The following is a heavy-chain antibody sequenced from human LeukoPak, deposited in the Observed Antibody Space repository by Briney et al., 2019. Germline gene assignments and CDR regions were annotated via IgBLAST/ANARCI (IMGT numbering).Heavy chain of an antibody. CDR1: GYSFTSYW. V-gene: IGHV5-51*01. CDR2: IYPGDSDT. D-gene: IGHD5-18*01. J-gene: IGHJ4*02. Sequence: GESLKISCRGSGYSFTSYWIGWVRQMPGKGLEWMGIIYPGDSDTRYNPSFQGQVPISADKPISTAYLQWSSLKASDTAMYYWARLVDTAMGGDLYFDYWGQGTLVTVSP. CDR3: ARLVDTAMGGDLYFDY.